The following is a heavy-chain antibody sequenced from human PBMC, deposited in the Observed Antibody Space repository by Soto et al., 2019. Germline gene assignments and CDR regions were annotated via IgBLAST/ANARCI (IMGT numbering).Heavy chain of an antibody. Sequence: SVKVSCKASGGTFSSYAISWVRQAPGQGLEWMGGIIPIFGTANYAQKFQGRVTITADKSTSTAYMELSSLRSEDTAVYYCASYSNYVEWLEEPYYYYGMDVWGQGTTVTVSS. J-gene: IGHJ6*02. CDR3: ASYSNYVEWLEEPYYYYGMDV. D-gene: IGHD3-3*01. V-gene: IGHV1-69*06. CDR2: IIPIFGTA. CDR1: GGTFSSYA.